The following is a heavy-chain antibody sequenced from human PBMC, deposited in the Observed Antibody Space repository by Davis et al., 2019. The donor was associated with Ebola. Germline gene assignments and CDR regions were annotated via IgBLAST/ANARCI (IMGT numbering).Heavy chain of an antibody. Sequence: PGGSLRLSCAASGFTFRNYWMSWVRQAPGKGLEWLANIGDDGSVKNYADSVRGRFTISRENAKDSLYLQMDSLRDEDTAVYYCATDADYDEDFDYWGQGTLVTVSS. CDR2: IGDDGSVK. D-gene: IGHD3-22*01. V-gene: IGHV3-7*01. J-gene: IGHJ4*02. CDR3: ATDADYDEDFDY. CDR1: GFTFRNYW.